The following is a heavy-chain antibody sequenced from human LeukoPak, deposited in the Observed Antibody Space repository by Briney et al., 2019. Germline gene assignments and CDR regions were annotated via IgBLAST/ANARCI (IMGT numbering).Heavy chain of an antibody. V-gene: IGHV4-39*01. CDR3: ARFYGANFDY. CDR2: IYYSGNT. CDR1: GGSISSSSYY. J-gene: IGHJ4*02. Sequence: SVTLSLTCTVSGGSISSSSYYWGWIRQPPGKGLEWIGSIYYSGNTYYNPSLKSRVTISVDTSKNQFSLKLSSVTAADTAVYYCARFYGANFDYWGQGTLVTVSS. D-gene: IGHD4-17*01.